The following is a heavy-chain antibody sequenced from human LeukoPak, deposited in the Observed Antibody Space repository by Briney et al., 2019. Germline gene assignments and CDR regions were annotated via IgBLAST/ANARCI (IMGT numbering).Heavy chain of an antibody. V-gene: IGHV3-30-3*01. CDR3: VRGAETGTSRFDY. CDR1: GFTFSSYA. D-gene: IGHD6-13*01. CDR2: ISYDGSNK. J-gene: IGHJ4*02. Sequence: TGGSLRLSCAASGFTFSSYAMHWVRQAPGKGLEWVAVISYDGSNKYYADSVKGRFTISRDNSKNTLYLQMNSLRAEDTAVYYCVRGAETGTSRFDYWGQGTLVTVSS.